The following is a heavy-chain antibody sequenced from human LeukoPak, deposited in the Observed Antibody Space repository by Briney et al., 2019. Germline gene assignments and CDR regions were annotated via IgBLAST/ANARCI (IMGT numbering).Heavy chain of an antibody. D-gene: IGHD7-27*01. Sequence: GGSLRLSCAASGFTFSDAWMNWVRQAPGKVLEWVGRIKRKTDGGTTDYAPPVKGRYTISRDDSKNTLYLQMNSLKTEDTAVYYCTTGNWGPYWGQGTLVTVSS. CDR1: GFTFSDAW. CDR2: IKRKTDGGTT. V-gene: IGHV3-15*07. CDR3: TTGNWGPY. J-gene: IGHJ4*02.